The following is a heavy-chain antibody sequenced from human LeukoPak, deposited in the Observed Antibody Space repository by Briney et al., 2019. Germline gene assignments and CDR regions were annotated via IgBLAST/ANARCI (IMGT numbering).Heavy chain of an antibody. CDR3: ARHVGSVTTQPWFDP. Sequence: GESPKISCKASGYSFTNYWIGWVRQMPGKGLEWMGIIYPSDSDTRYSPSSQGQVTISVDKSISTAYLQWSSLKASDTAMYYCARHVGSVTTQPWFDPWGQGTLVIVSS. J-gene: IGHJ5*02. D-gene: IGHD1-26*01. CDR2: IYPSDSDT. CDR1: GYSFTNYW. V-gene: IGHV5-51*01.